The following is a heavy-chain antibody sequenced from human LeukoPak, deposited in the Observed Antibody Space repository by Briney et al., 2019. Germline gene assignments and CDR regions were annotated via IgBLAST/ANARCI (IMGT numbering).Heavy chain of an antibody. V-gene: IGHV3-7*01. Sequence: GGSLRLSCAASGFTFSSFAMSWVRQAPGKGLEWVANIKQDGSEKYYVDSVKGRFTISRDNAKNSLYLQMNSLRAEDTAVYYCARSRGYSGYDPMGYWGQGTLVTVSS. CDR3: ARSRGYSGYDPMGY. D-gene: IGHD5-12*01. CDR1: GFTFSSFA. CDR2: IKQDGSEK. J-gene: IGHJ4*02.